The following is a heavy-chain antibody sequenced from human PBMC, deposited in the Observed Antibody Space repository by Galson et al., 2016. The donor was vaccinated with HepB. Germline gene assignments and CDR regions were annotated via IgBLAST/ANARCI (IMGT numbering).Heavy chain of an antibody. CDR1: GYTFSNYF. CDR3: ARNAEYIAVAGNFDY. D-gene: IGHD6-19*01. V-gene: IGHV1-46*01. CDR2: INPSGGFT. Sequence: SVKVSCKASGYTFSNYFMHWVRQAPGQWLEWMGIINPSGGFTDYAQKFQGRVTMTKDTSTSTVYMELSSLRSEDTAVYYCARNAEYIAVAGNFDYWGQGTLVTVSS. J-gene: IGHJ4*02.